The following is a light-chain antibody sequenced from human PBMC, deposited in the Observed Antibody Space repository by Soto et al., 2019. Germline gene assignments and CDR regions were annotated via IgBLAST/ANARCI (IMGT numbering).Light chain of an antibody. CDR1: SSNIGAGYD. CDR2: ANS. J-gene: IGLJ2*01. V-gene: IGLV1-40*01. CDR3: SSYAGGNNLV. Sequence: QAVVTQPPSVSGAPGQRVTISCTGSSSNIGAGYDVHWYQQLPGTAPKLLIYANSNRPSGVPDRFSGSKSGNTASLTVSGLQAEDEADYYCSSYAGGNNLVFGGGTKLTVL.